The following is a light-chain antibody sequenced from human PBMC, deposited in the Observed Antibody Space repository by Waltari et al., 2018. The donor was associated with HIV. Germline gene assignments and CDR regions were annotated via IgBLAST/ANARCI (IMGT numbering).Light chain of an antibody. CDR2: AAS. Sequence: DIQMTQSPSSLSASEGDRVSLSCRANPSVNGYLNWYQEKPGKAPKLLIYAASSLHSGFPPRFRGSGSGTDFTLTITSLQLEDCSVYYCQQSYTHPRSFGPGTKVEI. CDR1: PSVNGY. V-gene: IGKV1-39*01. J-gene: IGKJ3*01. CDR3: QQSYTHPRS.